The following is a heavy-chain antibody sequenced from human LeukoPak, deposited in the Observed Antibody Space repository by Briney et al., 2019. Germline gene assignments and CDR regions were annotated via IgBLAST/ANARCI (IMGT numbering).Heavy chain of an antibody. CDR1: GFTFSNYW. V-gene: IGHV3-7*01. CDR2: IKQDGSEK. D-gene: IGHD1-20*01. CDR3: AREDVTGTLNWFDP. J-gene: IGHJ5*02. Sequence: GGSLRLSCAASGFTFSNYWMNWVRQAPGKGLEWVANIKQDGSEKYYVDSVKGRFTISRDNAKNSLYLQMNSLRAEDTAVYYCAREDVTGTLNWFDPWGQGTLVTVSS.